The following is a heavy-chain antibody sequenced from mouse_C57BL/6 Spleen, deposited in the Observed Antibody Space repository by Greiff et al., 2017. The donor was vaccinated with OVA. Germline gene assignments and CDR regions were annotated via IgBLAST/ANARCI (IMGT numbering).Heavy chain of an antibody. Sequence: VQLQESGPELVKPGASVKISCKASGYAFSSSWMNWVKQRPGKGLEWIGRIYPGDGDTNYNGKFKGKATLTADKSSSTAYMQLSSLTSEDSAVXFCARSWDWYFDVWGTGTTVTVSS. V-gene: IGHV1-82*01. J-gene: IGHJ1*03. CDR3: ARSWDWYFDV. CDR2: IYPGDGDT. CDR1: GYAFSSSW. D-gene: IGHD4-1*01.